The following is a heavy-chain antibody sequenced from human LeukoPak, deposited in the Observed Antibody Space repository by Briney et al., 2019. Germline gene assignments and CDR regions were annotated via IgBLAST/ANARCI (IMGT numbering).Heavy chain of an antibody. J-gene: IGHJ4*02. CDR1: GGAFSGYY. Sequence: PSETLSLTCAVYGGAFSGYYWSWIRQPPGKGLEWIGEINHSGDTKYNPSLKRRVSMSVDVSKDQFSLKLTSLTAADTAVYYCARGSRNYNNYEGADYWGQGTLVTVSS. CDR3: ARGSRNYNNYEGADY. V-gene: IGHV4-34*01. D-gene: IGHD4-11*01. CDR2: INHSGDT.